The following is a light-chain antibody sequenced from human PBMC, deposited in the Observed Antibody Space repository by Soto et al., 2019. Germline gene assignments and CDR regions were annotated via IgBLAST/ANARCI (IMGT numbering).Light chain of an antibody. CDR1: QSISSW. J-gene: IGKJ1*01. Sequence: DIQMTQSPSTLSASVGDRVTITYRASQSISSWLAWYQQKPGKAPKLLIYDASSLESGVPSRFRGSGSGTEFTLTISSLQPDDFATYYCHQCTRTFGQGTKVDIK. CDR2: DAS. CDR3: HQCTRT. V-gene: IGKV1-5*01.